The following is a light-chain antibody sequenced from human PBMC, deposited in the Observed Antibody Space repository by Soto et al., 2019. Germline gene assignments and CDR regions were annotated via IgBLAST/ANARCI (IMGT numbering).Light chain of an antibody. CDR1: QSVSSN. V-gene: IGKV3D-15*02. CDR3: QQDYNLPLT. CDR2: GAS. J-gene: IGKJ4*01. Sequence: EILITQSPATLSVSPGERATLSCRASQSVSSNLAWYQQKPGQAPRILIYGASSRDTGITDRFSGSGSGTDLTLTISRLEPEDFKVYYCQQDYNLPLTFGGGTKVDIK.